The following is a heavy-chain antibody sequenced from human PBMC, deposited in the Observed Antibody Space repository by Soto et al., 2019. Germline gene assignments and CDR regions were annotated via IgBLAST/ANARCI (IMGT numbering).Heavy chain of an antibody. V-gene: IGHV4-61*08. Sequence: SETLSLTCTVSGGSISSGGYYWSWIRQHPGKGLEWIGYIYDSGSPYYNPSLRSRVIISADTSKNQISLKLTSATAADTAVYYCARGVGSSPPRYWGRGTLVTVSS. CDR2: IYDSGSP. CDR1: GGSISSGGYY. J-gene: IGHJ4*02. D-gene: IGHD1-26*01. CDR3: ARGVGSSPPRY.